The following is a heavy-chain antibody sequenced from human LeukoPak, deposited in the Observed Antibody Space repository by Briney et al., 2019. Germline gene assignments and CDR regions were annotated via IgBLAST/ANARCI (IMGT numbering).Heavy chain of an antibody. CDR1: GFTFSSYA. V-gene: IGHV3-23*01. CDR3: AKGDYGMYYFDY. J-gene: IGHJ4*02. D-gene: IGHD4-17*01. CDR2: ISGSGGST. Sequence: GGSLRLSCAASGFTFSSYAMSWVRQAPGKGLEWVSGISGSGGSTYYADSVKGRFTISRDNSKNTLDLQMNSLRAEDTAVYYCAKGDYGMYYFDYWGQGTLVTVSS.